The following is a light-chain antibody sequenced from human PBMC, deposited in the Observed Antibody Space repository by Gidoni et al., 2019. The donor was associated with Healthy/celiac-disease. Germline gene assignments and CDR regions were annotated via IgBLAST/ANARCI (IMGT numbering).Light chain of an antibody. CDR2: QDS. CDR1: QLGDKY. CDR3: QAWDSSTLYV. V-gene: IGLV3-1*01. Sequence: SYELTQPPSVSVSPGPTASITCSGDQLGDKYACWYQQKPGQSPVLVIDQDSKRPSGIPERFSGSNSGNTATLTISGTQAMDEADYYCQAWDSSTLYVFGTGTKVTVL. J-gene: IGLJ1*01.